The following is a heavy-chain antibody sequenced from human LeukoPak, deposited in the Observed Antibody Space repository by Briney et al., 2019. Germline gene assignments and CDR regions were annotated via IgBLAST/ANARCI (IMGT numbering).Heavy chain of an antibody. D-gene: IGHD5-18*01. CDR3: ARDAVDTANAV. Sequence: GSLGLSFAASGFPFTTYWMHWVRPAPGKGLVWVSHINSDGSITSYADSVKGRFTISRDNAKNTLYLQMNSLRAEDTAVYYCARDAVDTANAVWGQGTTVTVSS. CDR1: GFPFTTYW. V-gene: IGHV3-74*01. CDR2: INSDGSIT. J-gene: IGHJ6*02.